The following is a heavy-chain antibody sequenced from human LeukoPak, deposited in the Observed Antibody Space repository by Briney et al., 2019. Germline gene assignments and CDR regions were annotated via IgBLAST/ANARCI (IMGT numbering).Heavy chain of an antibody. D-gene: IGHD2-15*01. CDR1: GYTFTGYY. CDR3: ARGRLAGYCSGGSCFKPDY. Sequence: EASVKVSCKASGYTFTGYYMHWVRQAPGQGLEWMGRINPNSGGTNYAQKFQGRVTMTRDTSISTAYMELSRLRSDDTAMYYCARGRLAGYCSGGSCFKPDYSGQGALVTVSS. V-gene: IGHV1-2*06. CDR2: INPNSGGT. J-gene: IGHJ4*02.